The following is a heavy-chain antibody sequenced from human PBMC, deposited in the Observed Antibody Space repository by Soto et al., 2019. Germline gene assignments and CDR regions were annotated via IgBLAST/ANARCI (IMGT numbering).Heavy chain of an antibody. CDR3: ARDSQPHSSSWYRFDWFDP. CDR2: ISSSSSTI. J-gene: IGHJ5*02. D-gene: IGHD6-13*01. CDR1: GFTFSSYS. V-gene: IGHV3-48*02. Sequence: EVQLVESGGGLVQPGGSLRLSCAASGFTFSSYSMNWVRQAPGKGLEWVSHISSSSSTIYYADSVKGRFTISRDNAKNSLYLQMNSLRDEDTAVYYCARDSQPHSSSWYRFDWFDPWGQGTLVTVSS.